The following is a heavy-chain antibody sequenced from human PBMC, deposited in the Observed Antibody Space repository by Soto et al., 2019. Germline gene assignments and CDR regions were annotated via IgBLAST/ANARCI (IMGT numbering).Heavy chain of an antibody. CDR2: INGYGHGA. D-gene: IGHD3-10*01. J-gene: IGHJ4*02. CDR1: GYSFTTYG. CDR3: VRDLNGDFYY. Sequence: QVQLVQSGAEVRQPGASVKVSCKASGYSFTTYGMSWVRQAPGQGLEYMGWINGYGHGAKYVQRFQGRFSMTTDTSTNTVYMDLRSLTSDYTTVYFCVRDLNGDFYYWGQGTVVIVSP. V-gene: IGHV1-18*01.